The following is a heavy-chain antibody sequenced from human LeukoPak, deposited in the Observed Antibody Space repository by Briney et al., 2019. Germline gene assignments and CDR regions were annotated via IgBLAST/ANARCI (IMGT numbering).Heavy chain of an antibody. V-gene: IGHV4-59*01. J-gene: IGHJ4*02. CDR3: ARRDGYKKYYFDY. Sequence: SETLSLTCTVSGGSISSYYWSWIRQPPGKGLEWIGYIYYSGSTNYNPSLKSRVTISVDPSKNQFSLKPSSVTAADTAVYYCARRDGYKKYYFDYWGQGTLVTVSS. D-gene: IGHD5-24*01. CDR1: GGSISSYY. CDR2: IYYSGST.